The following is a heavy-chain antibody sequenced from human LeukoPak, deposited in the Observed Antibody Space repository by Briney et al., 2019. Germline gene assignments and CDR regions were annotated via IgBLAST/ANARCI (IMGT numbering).Heavy chain of an antibody. CDR1: GYTFTGYY. J-gene: IGHJ4*02. CDR3: ARDEVGATRFDY. D-gene: IGHD1-26*01. CDR2: INPNSGGT. Sequence: ASVKVSCKASGYTFTGYYMHWVRQAPGQGLEWMGWINPNSGGTNYAQKFQGRVTMTRDTSISTAYMELSRLRSDDTAVYYCARDEVGATRFDYWGQRTLVTVSS. V-gene: IGHV1-2*02.